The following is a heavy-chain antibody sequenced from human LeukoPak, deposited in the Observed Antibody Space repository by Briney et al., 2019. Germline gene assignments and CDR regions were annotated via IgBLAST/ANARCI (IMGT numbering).Heavy chain of an antibody. Sequence: GSLRLSCAASGFTFSSYEMNWVRQAPGKGLEWVSYISSSGSTIYYADSVKGRFTISRDNAKNSLYLQMNSLRAEDTAVYYCARDGRYSSFDYWGQGTLVTVSS. D-gene: IGHD6-13*01. CDR1: GFTFSSYE. V-gene: IGHV3-48*03. CDR2: ISSSGSTI. CDR3: ARDGRYSSFDY. J-gene: IGHJ4*02.